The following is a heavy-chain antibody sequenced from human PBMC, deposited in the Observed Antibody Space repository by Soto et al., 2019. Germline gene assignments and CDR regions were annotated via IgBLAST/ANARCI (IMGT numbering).Heavy chain of an antibody. CDR3: ARASYCGGDCYYDGMDV. Sequence: QVQLVQSGAEVKKPGSSVKVSCKASGGTFSSYAISWVRQAPGQGLEWMGGIIPIFGTANYAQKFQGRVTITAEESTSTAYMELSSLRSEDTAVYYCARASYCGGDCYYDGMDVWGQGTTVTVSS. CDR2: IIPIFGTA. D-gene: IGHD2-21*01. J-gene: IGHJ6*02. V-gene: IGHV1-69*01. CDR1: GGTFSSYA.